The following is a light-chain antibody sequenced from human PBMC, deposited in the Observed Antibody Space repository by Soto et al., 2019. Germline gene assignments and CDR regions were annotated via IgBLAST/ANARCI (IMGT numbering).Light chain of an antibody. J-gene: IGLJ2*01. Sequence: QSALTQPASVSGSPGQSITISCTGTSSDVGGYNYVSWYQQHPGKAPKLMIYEVSNRPSGVSNRFSGSKSGNTASLAISGLRSEDEADYYCSTWDDSLIGVVFGGGTKLTVL. CDR3: STWDDSLIGVV. CDR1: SSDVGGYNY. V-gene: IGLV2-14*01. CDR2: EVS.